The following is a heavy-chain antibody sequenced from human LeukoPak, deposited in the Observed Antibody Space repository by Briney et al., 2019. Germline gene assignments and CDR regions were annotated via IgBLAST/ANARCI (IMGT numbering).Heavy chain of an antibody. Sequence: SETLSLTCAVSGGSISTTNWWNWVRQPPGKGLEWIGEIYHTGSTNYNPSLKSRVTISVDKSKNQFSLKLSSVTAADTAVYYCARVRTSTNLNWFDPWGQGTLVTVYS. CDR3: ARVRTSTNLNWFDP. D-gene: IGHD2-2*01. J-gene: IGHJ5*02. CDR2: IYHTGST. V-gene: IGHV4-4*02. CDR1: GGSISTTNW.